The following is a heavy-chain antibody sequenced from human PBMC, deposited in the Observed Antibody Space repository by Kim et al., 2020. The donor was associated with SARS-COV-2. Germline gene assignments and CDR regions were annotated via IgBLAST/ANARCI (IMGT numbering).Heavy chain of an antibody. CDR3: ARGLPYSSNYWVFDY. J-gene: IGHJ4*02. CDR2: TCYRSKWHN. V-gene: IGHV6-1*01. CDR1: GDSVSSDSAV. D-gene: IGHD6-13*01. Sequence: SQTLSLLCAISGDSVSSDSAVWNWIRQSPSRGLEWLGRTCYRSKWHNDYAPSVKSRITINPDTSKNQFSLQLDSVTPEDTAVYYCARGLPYSSNYWVFDYWGQGTLVTVSS.